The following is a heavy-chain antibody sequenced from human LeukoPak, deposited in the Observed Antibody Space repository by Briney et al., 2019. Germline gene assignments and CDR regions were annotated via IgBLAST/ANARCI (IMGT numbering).Heavy chain of an antibody. CDR2: MNPNSGNT. Sequence: ASVKVSCKASGYTFTSYDISWVRQATGQGLEWMGWMNPNSGNTGYAQKFQGRVTMTRNTSISTAYMELSSLRSEDRAVYYCARAGRNYDILTGYRAAAYYYYGMDVWGQGTTVPVSS. CDR3: ARAGRNYDILTGYRAAAYYYYGMDV. V-gene: IGHV1-8*01. CDR1: GYTFTSYD. D-gene: IGHD3-9*01. J-gene: IGHJ6*02.